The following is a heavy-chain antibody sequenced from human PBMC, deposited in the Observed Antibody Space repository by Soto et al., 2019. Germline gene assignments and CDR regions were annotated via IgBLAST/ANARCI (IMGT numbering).Heavy chain of an antibody. Sequence: QVQLQESGPGLVKPSQTLSLTCTVSGGSISSGGYYWSWIRQHPGKGLEWIGYIYYSGSTYYNPSLQSRVTISVDTSKNQFSLKLSSVTAADTAVYYCARWFNYYYYGMDVWGQGTTVTVSS. CDR1: GGSISSGGYY. J-gene: IGHJ6*02. V-gene: IGHV4-31*03. D-gene: IGHD3-10*01. CDR3: ARWFNYYYYGMDV. CDR2: IYYSGST.